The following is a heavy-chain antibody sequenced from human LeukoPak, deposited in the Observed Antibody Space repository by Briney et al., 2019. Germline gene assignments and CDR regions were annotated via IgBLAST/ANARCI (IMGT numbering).Heavy chain of an antibody. V-gene: IGHV4-59*01. D-gene: IGHD2/OR15-2a*01. J-gene: IGHJ6*03. CDR1: AGSISNYY. CDR2: IHDSGTT. Sequence: SETLSLTCTVSAGSISNYYWTWIRQPPGKALEWIGFIHDSGTTNYNPSLRSRVTISVDTSKNQFSLKLSSVTAADTAVYYCARIIGYYYYYMDVWGKGTTVTVSS. CDR3: ARIIGYYYYYMDV.